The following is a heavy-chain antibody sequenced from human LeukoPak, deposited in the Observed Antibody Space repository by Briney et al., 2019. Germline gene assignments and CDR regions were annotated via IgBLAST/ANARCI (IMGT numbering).Heavy chain of an antibody. D-gene: IGHD2-21*02. J-gene: IGHJ4*02. Sequence: GESLQISCKGSGYSFTSYWIGWVRQMPGKGLEWMGIIYPGDSDTRYSPSFQGQVTISADKSISTAYLQWSSLKASDTAMYYCARQYAYCGGDCYRDYWGPGTLVTVSS. CDR1: GYSFTSYW. V-gene: IGHV5-51*01. CDR2: IYPGDSDT. CDR3: ARQYAYCGGDCYRDY.